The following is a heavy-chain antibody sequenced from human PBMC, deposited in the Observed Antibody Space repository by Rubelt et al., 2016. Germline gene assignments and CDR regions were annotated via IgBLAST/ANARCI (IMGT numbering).Heavy chain of an antibody. CDR2: INQDGSDK. V-gene: IGHV3-7*03. J-gene: IGHJ4*02. D-gene: IGHD1-26*01. CDR3: ARGGGTANDY. Sequence: EVQLVESGGGLVKPGGSLRLSCAASGFGLSTYWMNWVRQAPGKGLEWVANINQDGSDKYYVDSVTGRFTISRDNAKNSLYLQMNSLRAEDTAVYYCARGGGTANDYWGQGTLVTVSS. CDR1: GFGLSTYW.